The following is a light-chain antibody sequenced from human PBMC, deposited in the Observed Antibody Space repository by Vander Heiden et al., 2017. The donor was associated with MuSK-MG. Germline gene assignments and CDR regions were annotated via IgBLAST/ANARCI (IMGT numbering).Light chain of an antibody. CDR1: QSVLYSSNSKNY. CDR2: WAS. J-gene: IGKJ1*01. Sequence: DIVMTQSPDSRAVSLGERATINCKSSQSVLYSSNSKNYLAWYQQKPGQPPKLLIYWASTRESGVPDRFSGSGSGTDFTLTISGLQAEDVAVYYCQQFDSIPQTFGQGTKVEIK. CDR3: QQFDSIPQT. V-gene: IGKV4-1*01.